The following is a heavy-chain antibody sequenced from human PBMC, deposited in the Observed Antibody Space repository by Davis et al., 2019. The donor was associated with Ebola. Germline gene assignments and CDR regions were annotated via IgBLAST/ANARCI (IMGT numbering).Heavy chain of an antibody. CDR3: SNFKIFGVVYDY. J-gene: IGHJ4*02. CDR1: GSTFRNYW. Sequence: GESLKISCAGSGSTFRNYWMSWVRQAPGKGLEWVANIKHDGSEKYYVDSVKGRIIISRDNTQNSLSLQMNSLRPEDTAVYFCSNFKIFGVVYDYWGQGTLVTVSS. CDR2: IKHDGSEK. V-gene: IGHV3-7*01. D-gene: IGHD3-3*01.